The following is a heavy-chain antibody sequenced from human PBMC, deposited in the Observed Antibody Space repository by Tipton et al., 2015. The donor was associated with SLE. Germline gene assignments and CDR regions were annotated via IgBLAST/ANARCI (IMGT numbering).Heavy chain of an antibody. Sequence: LRLSCTVSGGSISSYYWSWIRQPPGKGLEWIGYIYYSGSTNYNPSLKGRVTISVDTSKNQFSLKLSSVTAADTAVYYCARLVVVAATLLDYWGQGTLVTVSS. CDR3: ARLVVVAATLLDY. V-gene: IGHV4-59*12. CDR2: IYYSGST. D-gene: IGHD2-15*01. J-gene: IGHJ4*02. CDR1: GGSISSYY.